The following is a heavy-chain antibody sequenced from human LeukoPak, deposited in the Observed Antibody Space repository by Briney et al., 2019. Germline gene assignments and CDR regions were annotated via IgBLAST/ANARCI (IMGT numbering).Heavy chain of an antibody. CDR1: GGSISTYY. J-gene: IGHJ2*01. Sequence: SETLSLTCSVSGGSISTYYWNWIRQPPGKGLEWIGHIYYSGSTNSNPSLKSRVSMSVHTSKNQFSLKLSSVTAADTAVYYCARDPVVPATSMQFDWYFDLWGRGTLVTVSS. V-gene: IGHV4-59*12. CDR3: ARDPVVPATSMQFDWYFDL. D-gene: IGHD2-21*02. CDR2: IYYSGST.